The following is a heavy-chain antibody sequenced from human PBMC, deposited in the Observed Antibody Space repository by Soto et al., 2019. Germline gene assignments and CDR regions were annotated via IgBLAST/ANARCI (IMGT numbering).Heavy chain of an antibody. CDR3: ARGDDYGDYVFGY. Sequence: QVQLVQSGAEVRKPGASVKVSCKASGYTFTYYFMHWVRQAPGQGLEWMGIINPSGSSTTYSQKLXXRXXMTRDTSTNTVYMELSSLRSEDTAVYYCARGDDYGDYVFGYWGQGTLVTVSS. J-gene: IGHJ4*02. CDR1: GYTFTYYF. D-gene: IGHD4-17*01. V-gene: IGHV1-46*03. CDR2: INPSGSST.